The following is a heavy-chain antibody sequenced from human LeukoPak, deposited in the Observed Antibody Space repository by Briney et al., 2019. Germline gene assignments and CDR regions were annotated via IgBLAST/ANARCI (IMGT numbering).Heavy chain of an antibody. CDR2: LDPEDGET. Sequence: ASVKVSCKVSGYTLTELSIHWVQQAPGKGLEWMGGLDPEDGETLYAQKFQGRVTMTEDTSTDTAYMELSSLRSEDTAVYYCATGRLVGTIPAEYFHRWGQGTLVTVSS. J-gene: IGHJ1*01. D-gene: IGHD1-26*01. CDR3: ATGRLVGTIPAEYFHR. CDR1: GYTLTELS. V-gene: IGHV1-24*01.